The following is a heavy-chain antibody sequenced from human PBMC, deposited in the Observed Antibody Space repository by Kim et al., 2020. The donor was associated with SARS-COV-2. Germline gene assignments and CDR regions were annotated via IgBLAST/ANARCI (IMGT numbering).Heavy chain of an antibody. J-gene: IGHJ6*02. CDR3: ARVLGYSGYDWYYYYGMDV. D-gene: IGHD5-12*01. CDR1: GGSISSGGYS. V-gene: IGHV4-30-2*01. CDR2: IYHSGST. Sequence: SETLSLTCAVSGGSISSGGYSWSWIRQPPGKGLEWIGYIYHSGSTYYNPSLKSRVTISVDRSKNQFSLKLSSVTAADTAVYYCARVLGYSGYDWYYYYGMDVWGQGTTVTVSS.